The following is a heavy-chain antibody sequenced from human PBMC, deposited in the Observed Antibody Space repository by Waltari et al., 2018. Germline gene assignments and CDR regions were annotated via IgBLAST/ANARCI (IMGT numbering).Heavy chain of an antibody. J-gene: IGHJ6*03. CDR1: GGSFSGYY. D-gene: IGHD6-6*01. CDR3: ARGGAARRDYYYYYYMDV. Sequence: QVQLQQWGAGLLKPSETLSLTCAVYGGSFSGYYWSWIRQPPGKGLEWIGEINHSGSPNYNPSLKSRVTISVDTSKNQFSLKLGSGTAADTAVYYCARGGAARRDYYYYYYMDVWGKGTTVTVSS. V-gene: IGHV4-34*01. CDR2: INHSGSP.